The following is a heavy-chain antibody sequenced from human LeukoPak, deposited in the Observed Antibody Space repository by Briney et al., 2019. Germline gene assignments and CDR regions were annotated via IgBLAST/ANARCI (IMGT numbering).Heavy chain of an antibody. Sequence: ASVQVSCKASGYSFTGYYMHWVRQAPGQGLEWMGWINTNTGNPTYAQGFTGRLVFSLDTSVSTAYLQISSLKAEDTAAYYCARSLYSYGSHDAFDIWGQGTMVTVSS. CDR2: INTNTGNP. D-gene: IGHD5-18*01. CDR3: ARSLYSYGSHDAFDI. J-gene: IGHJ3*02. V-gene: IGHV7-4-1*02. CDR1: GYSFTGYY.